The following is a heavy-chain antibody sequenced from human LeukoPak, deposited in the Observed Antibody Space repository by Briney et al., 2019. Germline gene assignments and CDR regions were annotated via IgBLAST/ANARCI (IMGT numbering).Heavy chain of an antibody. Sequence: PGGSLGLSFAASGFIVNSNHMNLVRQTPEKGLEWVSILYSGAGTNYADSVKGRFTIPRDNFKNTLYLQMNSLRAEDSAVYYCAISHGSGKHWFDPWGQGTPVTVSS. CDR3: AISHGSGKHWFDP. CDR2: LYSGAGT. J-gene: IGHJ5*02. D-gene: IGHD3-10*01. CDR1: GFIVNSNH. V-gene: IGHV3-53*01.